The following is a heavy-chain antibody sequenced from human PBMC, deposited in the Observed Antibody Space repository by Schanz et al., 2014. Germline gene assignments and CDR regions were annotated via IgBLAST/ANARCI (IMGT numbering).Heavy chain of an antibody. CDR2: ISVYTGNT. Sequence: QVHLVQSGPEVKKPGASVKVSCKASGYTFTSYGISWVRQAPGQGLEWMGWISVYTGNTKYGQKVQGRVTMTTDTSTSTGYMELRSLRSDDTAVYYCARDAADFYDILTEEDYWGQGTLVTVSS. CDR3: ARDAADFYDILTEEDY. J-gene: IGHJ4*02. V-gene: IGHV1-18*01. D-gene: IGHD3-9*01. CDR1: GYTFTSYG.